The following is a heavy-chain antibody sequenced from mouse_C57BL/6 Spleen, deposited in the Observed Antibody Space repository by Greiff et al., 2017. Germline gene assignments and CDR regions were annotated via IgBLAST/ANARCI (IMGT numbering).Heavy chain of an antibody. CDR1: GYTFTSYW. Sequence: QVQLQQPGTELVKPGASVKLSCKASGYTFTSYWMHWVKQRPGQGLEWIGNINPSKGGTNYNETFKSKATLTVDKSSSTAYMQLSSLTSEDSAVYYCARSSHYYGSSWYFDVWGTGTTVTVSS. J-gene: IGHJ1*03. CDR3: ARSSHYYGSSWYFDV. V-gene: IGHV1-53*01. CDR2: INPSKGGT. D-gene: IGHD1-1*01.